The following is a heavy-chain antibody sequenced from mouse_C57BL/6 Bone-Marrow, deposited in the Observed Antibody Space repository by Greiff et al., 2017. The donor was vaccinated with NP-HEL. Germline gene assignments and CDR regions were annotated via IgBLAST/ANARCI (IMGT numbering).Heavy chain of an antibody. D-gene: IGHD2-4*01. CDR2: IYPGSGST. CDR3: AWGGLRRDWYFDV. CDR1: GYTFTSYW. V-gene: IGHV1-55*01. Sequence: VQLQQPGAELVKPGASVKMSCKASGYTFTSYWITWVKQRPGQGLEWIGDIYPGSGSTNYNEKFKSKATLTVDTSSSTAYMQLSSLTSEDSAVYYCAWGGLRRDWYFDVWGTGTTVTVSS. J-gene: IGHJ1*03.